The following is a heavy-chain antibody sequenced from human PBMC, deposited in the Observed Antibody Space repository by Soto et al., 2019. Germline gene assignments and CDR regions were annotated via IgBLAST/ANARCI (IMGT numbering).Heavy chain of an antibody. J-gene: IGHJ4*02. V-gene: IGHV4-30-4*01. D-gene: IGHD5-12*01. CDR1: GVSIGSGDHY. Sequence: SETLSLTCNVSGVSIGSGDHYWSWIRQPPGKGLEWIGYIYISGTTYYSPSLKSRLTISLDTSRNVFSLKLRSVTAADTAVYYCARVPPPYSFSYDDWGQGTLVTVSS. CDR2: IYISGTT. CDR3: ARVPPPYSFSYDD.